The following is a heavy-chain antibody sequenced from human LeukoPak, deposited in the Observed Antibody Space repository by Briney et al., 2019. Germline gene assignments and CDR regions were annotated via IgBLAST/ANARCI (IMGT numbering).Heavy chain of an antibody. CDR2: IYIGGST. V-gene: IGHV3-53*01. Sequence: GGSLRLSCAASGFTVSSIYMSWVRQAPGKGLEWVSLIYIGGSTFYADSVKGRFAISRDNSKNTLYLQMNRLRAEDTAVYYCARENYFGSGTYFDYWGQGTLVTVSS. J-gene: IGHJ4*02. CDR1: GFTVSSIY. CDR3: ARENYFGSGTYFDY. D-gene: IGHD3-10*01.